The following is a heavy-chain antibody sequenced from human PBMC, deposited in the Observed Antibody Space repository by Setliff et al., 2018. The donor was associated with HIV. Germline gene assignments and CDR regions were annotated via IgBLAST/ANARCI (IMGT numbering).Heavy chain of an antibody. V-gene: IGHV1-18*04. CDR3: VRGYYYDKTGYGTFDI. CDR2: MSAYSGDT. D-gene: IGHD3-22*01. Sequence: ASVKVSCKDSGYTFTAYGITWVRQAPGQGLEWMGWMSAYSGDTKYAQKIQGRVNMTRDTSTDTAYVELRSLRFDDTALYYCVRGYYYDKTGYGTFDIWGQGTVVTVSS. J-gene: IGHJ3*02. CDR1: GYTFTAYG.